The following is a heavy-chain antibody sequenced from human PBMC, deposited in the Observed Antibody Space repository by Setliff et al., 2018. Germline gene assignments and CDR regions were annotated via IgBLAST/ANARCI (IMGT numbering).Heavy chain of an antibody. Sequence: ASVKVSCKASGYTFTGYYMHWVRQAPGQGLEWMGIINPSGGSTSYAQKFQGRVTMTRDTSTRTVYMELSSLTSEDTAVYYCARAPEKSYYDGSGYYLTGGAFDIWGQGTMVTVSS. V-gene: IGHV1-46*01. J-gene: IGHJ3*02. D-gene: IGHD3-22*01. CDR1: GYTFTGYY. CDR2: INPSGGST. CDR3: ARAPEKSYYDGSGYYLTGGAFDI.